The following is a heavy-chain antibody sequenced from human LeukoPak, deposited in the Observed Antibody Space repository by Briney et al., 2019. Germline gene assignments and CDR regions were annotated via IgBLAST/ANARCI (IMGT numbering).Heavy chain of an antibody. CDR1: GYTFTSYA. J-gene: IGHJ6*02. CDR3: ARAPSSRSKYYYYYYGMDV. CDR2: INTNTGNP. D-gene: IGHD6-13*01. V-gene: IGHV7-4-1*02. Sequence: ASVKVSCKASGYTFTSYAMNWVRQAPGQGLEKMGWINTNTGNPTYAQGFTGRFVFSLDTSVSTAYLQISSLKAEDTAVYYCARAPSSRSKYYYYYYGMDVWGQGTTVTVSS.